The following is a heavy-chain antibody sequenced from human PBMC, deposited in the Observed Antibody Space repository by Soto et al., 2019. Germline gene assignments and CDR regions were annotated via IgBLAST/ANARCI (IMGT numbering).Heavy chain of an antibody. CDR2: VYYSGSS. V-gene: IGHV4-31*03. CDR3: AKLSCTSSTCYFPSWFDP. Sequence: QVQLQESGPGLVKPSETLSLTCTVSGDSISGGASFWSWIRQPPGKGLEWIANVYYSGSSYYNPSLKSRLTISVDTTKNQFSLQLKSMTAADTAVYYCAKLSCTSSTCYFPSWFDPWGQGTLVTVSS. CDR1: GDSISGGASF. J-gene: IGHJ5*02. D-gene: IGHD2-2*01.